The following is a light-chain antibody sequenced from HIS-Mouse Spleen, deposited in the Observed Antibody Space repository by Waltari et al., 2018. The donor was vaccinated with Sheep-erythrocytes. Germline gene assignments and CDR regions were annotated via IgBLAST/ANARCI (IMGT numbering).Light chain of an antibody. CDR3: SSYAGSNNWV. Sequence: QSALTQSPSASGSPGQSVTISCTGTSSDVGGYTYVSWYQQHPGKAPQLMIYEVSKRPSGVPDRFSGSKSGNTASLTVSGLQAEDEADYYCSSYAGSNNWVFGGGTKLTVL. V-gene: IGLV2-8*01. CDR1: SSDVGGYTY. J-gene: IGLJ3*02. CDR2: EVS.